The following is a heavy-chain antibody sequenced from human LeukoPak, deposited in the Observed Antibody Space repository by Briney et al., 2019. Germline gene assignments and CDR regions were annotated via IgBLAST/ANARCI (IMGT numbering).Heavy chain of an antibody. V-gene: IGHV1-58*02. CDR3: AAEGAGNYCSGGSCYSHDGMDV. J-gene: IGHJ6*02. CDR1: GFTFSTSS. Sequence: ASVRVSFKATGFTFSTSSIQWVRQTRGQRLEWIGWIAVGSCNTKCAQKFQERVTMSGDKSTSTVSMEVTSLTSEDRAVYYCAAEGAGNYCSGGSCYSHDGMDVWGQGTTVTVSS. D-gene: IGHD2-15*01. CDR2: IAVGSCNT.